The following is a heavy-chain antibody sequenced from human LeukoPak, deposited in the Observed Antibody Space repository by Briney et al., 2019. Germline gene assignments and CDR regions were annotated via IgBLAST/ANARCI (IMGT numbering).Heavy chain of an antibody. Sequence: KPGGSLRLSCAASGFTFSSYGMNWVRQAPGKGLEWVSSISSSSSYIYYADSVKGRFTISRDNAKNSLYLQMNSLRAEDTAVYHCARDFYGDYPSRYFDYWGQGTLVTVSS. D-gene: IGHD4-17*01. CDR1: GFTFSSYG. J-gene: IGHJ4*02. CDR3: ARDFYGDYPSRYFDY. CDR2: ISSSSSYI. V-gene: IGHV3-21*01.